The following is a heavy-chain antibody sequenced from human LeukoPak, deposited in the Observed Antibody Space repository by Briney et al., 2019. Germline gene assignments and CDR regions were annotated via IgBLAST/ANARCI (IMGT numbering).Heavy chain of an antibody. CDR1: GFTFDDYG. CDR2: ISGSGGST. Sequence: GGSLRLSCAASGFTFDDYGMSWVRQAPGKGLEWVSAISGSGGSTYYADSVKGRFTISRDNSKNTLYLQMNSLRAEDTAVYYCAKDGLGYCSGGSCYSSDWFDPWGQGTLVTVSS. J-gene: IGHJ5*02. V-gene: IGHV3-23*01. CDR3: AKDGLGYCSGGSCYSSDWFDP. D-gene: IGHD2-15*01.